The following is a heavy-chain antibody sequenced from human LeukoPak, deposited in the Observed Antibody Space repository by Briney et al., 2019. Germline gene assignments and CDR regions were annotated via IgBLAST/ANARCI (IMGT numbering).Heavy chain of an antibody. CDR2: ISGSGDNT. J-gene: IGHJ4*02. CDR3: AKGSYYDSSGSFYFDY. Sequence: GGSLRLSCAASGFTFSAFWMHWVRQAPGKGLEWVSGISGSGDNTYYADSVKGRFTISRDNSKNTLYVQVNSLGTEDTAAYYCAKGSYYDSSGSFYFDYWGQGTLVTVSS. V-gene: IGHV3-23*01. D-gene: IGHD3-22*01. CDR1: GFTFSAFW.